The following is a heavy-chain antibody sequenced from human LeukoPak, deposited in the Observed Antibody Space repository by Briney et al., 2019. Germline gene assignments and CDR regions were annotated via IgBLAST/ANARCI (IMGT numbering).Heavy chain of an antibody. CDR3: AKDPERYFDWLSDTRDYGMDV. CDR2: ISYDGSNK. J-gene: IGHJ6*04. CDR1: GFTFSSYG. Sequence: GGYLRLSCAASGFTFSSYGMHWVRQAPGKGLEWVAVISYDGSNKYYADSVKGRFTISRDNSKNTLYLQMNSLRAEDTAVYYCAKDPERYFDWLSDTRDYGMDVWGKGTTVTVSS. V-gene: IGHV3-30*18. D-gene: IGHD3-9*01.